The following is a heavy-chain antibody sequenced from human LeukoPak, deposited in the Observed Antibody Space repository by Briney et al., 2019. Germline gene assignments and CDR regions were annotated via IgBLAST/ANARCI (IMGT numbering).Heavy chain of an antibody. V-gene: IGHV4-59*08. CDR1: GGSISSYY. J-gene: IGHJ4*02. CDR2: IYYSGST. D-gene: IGHD3-22*01. Sequence: SETLSLTCTVSGGSISSYYWSWIRQPPGKGLEWIGYIYYSGSTNCNPSLKSRVTISVDTSKNQFSLKLSSVTAADTAVYYCARHYDSSAYWYYFDYWGQGTLVTVSS. CDR3: ARHYDSSAYWYYFDY.